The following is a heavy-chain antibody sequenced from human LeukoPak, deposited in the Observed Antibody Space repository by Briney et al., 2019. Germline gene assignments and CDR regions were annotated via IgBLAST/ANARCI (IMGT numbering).Heavy chain of an antibody. CDR1: GGSISSGDYY. Sequence: SETLSLTCTVSGGSISSGDYYWSWIRQPPGTGLEWIGYIYHSGTTYYNPSLQSRVTMSVDTSKNQFSLKLSSVTAVDTAVYYCARKENVYYYFDYWGQGTLVTVSS. D-gene: IGHD3-10*01. CDR2: IYHSGTT. CDR3: ARKENVYYYFDY. V-gene: IGHV4-30-4*01. J-gene: IGHJ4*02.